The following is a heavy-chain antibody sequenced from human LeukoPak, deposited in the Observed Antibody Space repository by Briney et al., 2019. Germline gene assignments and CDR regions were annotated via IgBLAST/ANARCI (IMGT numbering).Heavy chain of an antibody. CDR2: MYHSGTT. V-gene: IGHV4-38-2*02. D-gene: IGHD3-16*02. J-gene: IGHJ6*03. CDR1: PSSITRGQY. CDR3: ARHRQYMDA. Sequence: SETLSLTCTVSPSSITRGQYWGWIRQPPGKGLEWIGSMYHSGTTYYNASLKSRATISLDTSKTQFSLRLKSVTAADTAIYYCARHRQYMDAWGKGTTVTVSS.